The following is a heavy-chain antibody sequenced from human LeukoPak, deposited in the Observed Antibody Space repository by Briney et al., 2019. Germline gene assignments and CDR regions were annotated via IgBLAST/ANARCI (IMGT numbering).Heavy chain of an antibody. J-gene: IGHJ4*02. V-gene: IGHV4-59*02. D-gene: IGHD7-27*01. CDR1: GGSVSNYY. Sequence: SETLSLTCTVSGGSVSNYYRSWIRQSPGRGLEWIGYIYYTETSCNPSLQSRVTISADTSKNQFSLKLYSVTAADTAVYYCATRKLGNDYWGRGTLVTVSS. CDR2: IYYTET. CDR3: ATRKLGNDY.